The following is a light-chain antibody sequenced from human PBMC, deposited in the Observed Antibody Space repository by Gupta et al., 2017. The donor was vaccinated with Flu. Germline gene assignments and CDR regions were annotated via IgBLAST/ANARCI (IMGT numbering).Light chain of an antibody. V-gene: IGKV1-39*01. CDR3: QQSYSSPLT. Sequence: IQLTRPHSSFPAFVGDRVTITCRASQSTSGYLNWYQQEPGKAPKLLIYAVSNLQNGVPSRFSGSGSGTDFTLTISSLQPEDSATYYCQQSYSSPLTFGGGTKVEIK. CDR1: QSTSGY. J-gene: IGKJ4*01. CDR2: AVS.